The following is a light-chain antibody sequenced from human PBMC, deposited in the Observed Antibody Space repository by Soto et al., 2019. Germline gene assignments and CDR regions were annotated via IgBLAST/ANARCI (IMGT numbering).Light chain of an antibody. CDR1: QSVSSN. CDR2: GAS. V-gene: IGKV3-15*01. J-gene: IGKJ3*01. Sequence: EIVMTQSPATLSVSPGERATLSCRASQSVSSNLAWYQQKPGQAPRLLIYGASTRPTGIPARFRGSGSGTGFTLTISSLQSEDFAVYYCQQYNNWPPLVTFGPGTKVAIK. CDR3: QQYNNWPPLVT.